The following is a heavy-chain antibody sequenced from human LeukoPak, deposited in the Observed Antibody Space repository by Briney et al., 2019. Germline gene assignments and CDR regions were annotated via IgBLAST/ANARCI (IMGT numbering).Heavy chain of an antibody. CDR1: GGSISSYY. J-gene: IGHJ6*03. D-gene: IGHD2-2*01. CDR2: IYYSGST. V-gene: IGHV4-59*01. Sequence: PSETLSLTCTVSGGSISSYYWSWIRQPPGKGLEWIGYIYYSGSTNYNPSLKSRVTISVDTSKNQFSLKQSSATAADTAVYYCAGSSTGGYYYMDVWGKGTTVTVSS. CDR3: AGSSTGGYYYMDV.